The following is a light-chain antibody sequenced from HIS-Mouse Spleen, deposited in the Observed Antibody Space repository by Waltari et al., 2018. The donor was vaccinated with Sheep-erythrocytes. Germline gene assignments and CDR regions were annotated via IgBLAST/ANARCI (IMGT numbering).Light chain of an antibody. CDR3: CSYAGSYNHV. Sequence: QSALTQPRSVSGSPGQSVTISCTGTSSDVGGYNYVSWYQQHPGKAHKRMIYDVRKRPAGVPDRFSGSKSGNTASLTISGLQAEDEADYYCCSYAGSYNHVFATGTKVTVL. CDR1: SSDVGGYNY. CDR2: DVR. V-gene: IGLV2-11*01. J-gene: IGLJ1*01.